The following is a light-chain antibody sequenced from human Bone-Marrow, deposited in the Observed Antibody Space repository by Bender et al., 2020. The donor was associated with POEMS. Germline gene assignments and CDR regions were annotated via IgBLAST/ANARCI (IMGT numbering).Light chain of an antibody. CDR1: SSDVGGYNY. Sequence: QSALTQPPSASGSPGQSVTISCTGTSSDVGGYNYVSWYQQHPGKAPKLMIYEVSKRPSGVPDRFSGSKSGNTASLTVSGLQAEDEADYYCSSYTSYSTVVFGGGTKLTVL. CDR3: SSYTSYSTVV. V-gene: IGLV2-8*01. J-gene: IGLJ2*01. CDR2: EVS.